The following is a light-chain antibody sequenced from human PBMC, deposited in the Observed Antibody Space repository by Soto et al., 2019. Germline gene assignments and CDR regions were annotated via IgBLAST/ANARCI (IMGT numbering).Light chain of an antibody. V-gene: IGKV3-20*01. Sequence: EIVLTQSPGTLSLSPGERATLSCRASQSVSNSYLAWYQQKPGQAPRLLSYGASSRATGIPDRFSGSGSGTEFTLTISSLQSEDFAVYYCQQYNNWPRTFGQGTKVDI. CDR3: QQYNNWPRT. CDR1: QSVSNSY. J-gene: IGKJ1*01. CDR2: GAS.